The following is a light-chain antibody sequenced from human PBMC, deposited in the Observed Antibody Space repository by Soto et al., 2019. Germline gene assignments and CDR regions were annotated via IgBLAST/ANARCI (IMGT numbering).Light chain of an antibody. CDR2: LYSDGSH. CDR1: SGHSSYA. CDR3: QTWATGPWV. J-gene: IGLJ3*02. Sequence: QPVLTQSPSASASLGASVKLTCTLSSGHSSYAIAWHQQQPEKGPRYLMKLYSDGSHSKGDGIPDRFSGSSSGAERYLTISSLQSEDEADYYCQTWATGPWVFGGGTQLTVL. V-gene: IGLV4-69*01.